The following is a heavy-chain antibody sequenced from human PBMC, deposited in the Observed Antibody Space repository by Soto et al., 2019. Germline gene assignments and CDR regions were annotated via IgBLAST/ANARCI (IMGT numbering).Heavy chain of an antibody. CDR1: GFTFSSYA. CDR3: ARDDYPYYDDSSGYHFDY. D-gene: IGHD3-22*01. CDR2: ISGSSDTI. Sequence: GGSLRLSCVTSGFTFSSYAMSWVRQAPGKGLEWVSGISGSSDTIHYADSVKGRFTISRDNAKNSLYLQMNSLRAEDTAVYYCARDDYPYYDDSSGYHFDYWGQGALVTVSS. J-gene: IGHJ4*02. V-gene: IGHV3-23*01.